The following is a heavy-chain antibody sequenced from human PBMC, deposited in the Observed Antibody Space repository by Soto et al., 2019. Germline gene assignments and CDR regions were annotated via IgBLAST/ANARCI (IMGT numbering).Heavy chain of an antibody. D-gene: IGHD3-10*01. CDR2: FFIGGNT. CDR3: ARRHGVDIDAYY. V-gene: IGHV4-39*01. CDR1: GGSISSTTYY. J-gene: IGHJ4*02. Sequence: QLQLQESGPGLVKPSETLSLTCTVSGGSISSTTYYWGWMRQPPGKGLEWIASFFIGGNTYYNPSLKSRVTISFDTSKNQFSLRLSSVTAADMSVYFCARRHGVDIDAYYWGQGILVTVSS.